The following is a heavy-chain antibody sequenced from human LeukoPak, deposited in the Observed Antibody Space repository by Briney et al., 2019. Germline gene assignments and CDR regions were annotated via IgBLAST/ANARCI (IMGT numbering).Heavy chain of an antibody. V-gene: IGHV4-34*01. CDR1: GGSFSGDY. CDR3: AREGHSSGYDY. Sequence: SETLSLTCAVYGGSFSGDYWSWIRQPPGKGLEWIGEINHSGSTNYNPSLKSRVTISVDTSKNQFSLKLSSVTAADTAVYYCAREGHSSGYDYWGQGTLVTVSS. D-gene: IGHD3-22*01. J-gene: IGHJ4*02. CDR2: INHSGST.